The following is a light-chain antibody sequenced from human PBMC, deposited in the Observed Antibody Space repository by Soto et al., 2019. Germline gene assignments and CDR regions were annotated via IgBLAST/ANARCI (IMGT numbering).Light chain of an antibody. CDR3: QQYNNWPRT. CDR1: QSVSSSY. Sequence: IVLTQSPATLSLSPWEIATLSCGASQSVSSSYLAWYQQKPGQAPRLLIYGTSTRAAGTPARFSGSGSGTEFTLTISSLQSEDFAVYYCQQYNNWPRTFGQGTKVDIK. CDR2: GTS. J-gene: IGKJ1*01. V-gene: IGKV3-15*01.